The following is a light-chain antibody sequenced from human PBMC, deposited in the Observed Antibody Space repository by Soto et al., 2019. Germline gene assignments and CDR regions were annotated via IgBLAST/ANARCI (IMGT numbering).Light chain of an antibody. J-gene: IGLJ1*01. Sequence: QSALTQPRSVSGSPGQSVTISCTGTSSDVGGYNYVSWYQQHPSKAPKLMIYDVSKRPSGVPDRFSGSKSGNTASLTISGLQAEDEADYYCCSYAGSYKYVFGPGTK. CDR2: DVS. CDR3: CSYAGSYKYV. CDR1: SSDVGGYNY. V-gene: IGLV2-11*01.